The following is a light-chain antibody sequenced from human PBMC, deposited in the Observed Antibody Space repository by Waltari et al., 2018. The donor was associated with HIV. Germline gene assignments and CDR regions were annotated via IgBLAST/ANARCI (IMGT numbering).Light chain of an antibody. CDR2: DAS. CDR3: QQRDNWPPAPT. CDR1: QSVSTF. V-gene: IGKV3-11*01. Sequence: EIVLTQSPATLSLSPGERATLSCRASQSVSTFLAWYQQKPGQAPRLLIYDASIRATGIPARFSGSGSGTDFPLTISSLEPEDFAVYYCQQRDNWPPAPTFGGGTKVEI. J-gene: IGKJ4*01.